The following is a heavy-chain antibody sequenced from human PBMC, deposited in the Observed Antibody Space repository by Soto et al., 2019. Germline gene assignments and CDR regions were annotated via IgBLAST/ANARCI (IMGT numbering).Heavy chain of an antibody. J-gene: IGHJ5*02. CDR2: IYWDDDK. CDR3: AHNNYDFWSGYFSVHRKGGWFDP. D-gene: IGHD3-3*01. V-gene: IGHV2-5*02. CDR1: GFSLSTSGVG. Sequence: QITLKESGPTLVKPTQTLTLTCTFSGFSLSTSGVGVGWTRQPPGKALEWLALIYWDDDKRYSPSLKSRLTITKDTSKNQVVLTMTNMDPVDTATYYCAHNNYDFWSGYFSVHRKGGWFDPWGQGTLVTVSS.